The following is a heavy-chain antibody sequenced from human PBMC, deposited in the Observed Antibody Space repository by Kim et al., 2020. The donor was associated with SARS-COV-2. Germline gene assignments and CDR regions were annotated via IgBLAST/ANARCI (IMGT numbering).Heavy chain of an antibody. D-gene: IGHD3-22*01. V-gene: IGHV3-30-3*01. J-gene: IGHJ4*02. CDR2: ISYDGSNK. CDR1: GFTFSSYA. CDR3: ARAGNGGYYSHFDY. Sequence: GGSLRLSCAASGFTFSSYAMHWVRQAPGKGLEWVAVISYDGSNKYYADSVKGRFTISRDNSKNTLYLQMNSLRAEDTAVYYCARAGNGGYYSHFDYWGQGTLVTVSS.